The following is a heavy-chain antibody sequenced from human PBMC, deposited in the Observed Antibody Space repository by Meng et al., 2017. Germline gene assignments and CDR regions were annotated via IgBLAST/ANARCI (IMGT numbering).Heavy chain of an antibody. CDR1: GGSFSGYF. Sequence: ESLKISCALYGGSFSGYFWTWIRQPPGKGLEWIGEINHSGTTHYNPSLKSRVTISIDTSKNQFSLRLTSVTAADTAVYYCARAVAYSSSWGTSNDAFDIWGQGTVVTVSS. CDR2: INHSGTT. D-gene: IGHD6-13*01. J-gene: IGHJ3*02. V-gene: IGHV4-34*01. CDR3: ARAVAYSSSWGTSNDAFDI.